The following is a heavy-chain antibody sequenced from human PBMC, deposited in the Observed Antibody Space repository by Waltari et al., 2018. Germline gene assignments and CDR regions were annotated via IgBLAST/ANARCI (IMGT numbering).Heavy chain of an antibody. CDR1: GGSISSHY. V-gene: IGHV4-59*11. CDR3: ARVQYSSRPPYYYYYVDV. J-gene: IGHJ6*03. D-gene: IGHD6-6*01. Sequence: QVQLQESGPGLVKPSETLSLTCTVSGGSISSHYWSWIRQPPGKGLEWIGYIYYSGSTNSNPSLRSRVTISVDTSKNQFSRKLSSVTAADTAVYYCARVQYSSRPPYYYYYVDVWGKGTTVTVSS. CDR2: IYYSGST.